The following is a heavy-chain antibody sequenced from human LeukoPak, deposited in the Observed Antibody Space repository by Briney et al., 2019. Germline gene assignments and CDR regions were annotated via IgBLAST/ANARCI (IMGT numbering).Heavy chain of an antibody. CDR1: GGSISSYYW. V-gene: IGHV2-5*01. CDR3: AHSTGELFYY. Sequence: TLSLTCTVSGGSISSYYWSWIRQPPGKALEWLALIYWNDDKRYSPSLKSRLTITKDTSKNQVVLTMTNMDPVDTATYYCAHSTGELFYYWGQGTLVTVSS. CDR2: IYWNDDK. D-gene: IGHD3-10*01. J-gene: IGHJ4*02.